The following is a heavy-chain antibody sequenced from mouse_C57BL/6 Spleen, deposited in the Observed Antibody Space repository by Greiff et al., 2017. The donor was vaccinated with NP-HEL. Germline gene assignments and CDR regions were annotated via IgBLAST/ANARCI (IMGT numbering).Heavy chain of an antibody. CDR2: INPSTGGT. Sequence: VQLKESGPELVKPGASVKISCKASGYSFTGYYMNWVKQSPEKSLEWIGEINPSTGGTTYNQKFKAKATLTVDKSSSTAYMQLKSLTSEDSAVYYCASEDFGNLYAMDYWGQGTSVTVSS. J-gene: IGHJ4*01. CDR1: GYSFTGYY. V-gene: IGHV1-42*01. CDR3: ASEDFGNLYAMDY. D-gene: IGHD2-1*01.